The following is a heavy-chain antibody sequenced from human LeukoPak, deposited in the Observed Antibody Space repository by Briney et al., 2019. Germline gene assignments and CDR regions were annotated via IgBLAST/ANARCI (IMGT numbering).Heavy chain of an antibody. CDR2: GST. Sequence: GSTSYAQKFQGRVTMTRDTSTSTVYMELSSLRSEDTAVYYCAREGLMMGYCSSTSCYAFDYWGQGTLVTVSS. D-gene: IGHD2-2*01. CDR3: AREGLMMGYCSSTSCYAFDY. V-gene: IGHV1-46*01. J-gene: IGHJ4*02.